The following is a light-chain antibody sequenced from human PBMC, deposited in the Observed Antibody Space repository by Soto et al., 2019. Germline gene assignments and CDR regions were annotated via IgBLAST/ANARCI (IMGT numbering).Light chain of an antibody. CDR1: QSISRG. V-gene: IGKV1-5*01. CDR2: DAS. Sequence: DIQMTQSPSTLSSSVGDRVTITCRASQSISRGLAWYQQKPGKAPNVLIYDASTLESGVPSRFSGSGSGTEFTLTISSLQPEYFSTYYCQHYSTVWAFGQGTKVDMK. CDR3: QHYSTVWA. J-gene: IGKJ1*01.